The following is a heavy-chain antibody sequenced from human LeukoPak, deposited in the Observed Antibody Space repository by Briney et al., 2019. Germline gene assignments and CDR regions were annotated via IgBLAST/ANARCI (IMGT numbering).Heavy chain of an antibody. V-gene: IGHV3-64D*06. CDR1: GFPFSNYA. D-gene: IGHD2-2*01. J-gene: IGHJ5*02. CDR3: WKHQHCSTSSCATRTGLDL. Sequence: PGGSLRLSCSASGFPFSNYAMHWVRQAPGKGLEFVSSISSTGGSTNYPDSVKDRFSISRDNSKNTLHLQMTSLRADDTAVYYCWKHQHCSTSSCATRTGLDLWGQGNSVTVSS. CDR2: ISSTGGST.